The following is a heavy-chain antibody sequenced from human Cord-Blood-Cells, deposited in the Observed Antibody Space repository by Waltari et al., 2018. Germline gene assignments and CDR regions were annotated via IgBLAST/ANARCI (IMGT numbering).Heavy chain of an antibody. CDR2: IYYSGST. D-gene: IGHD6-13*01. V-gene: IGHV4-39*01. Sequence: QLQLQESGPGLVKPSEPLSLTCTVSGGSISSRSYYWGWIRQPPGKGLEWIGSIYYSGSTYYNPSLKSRVTISVDTSKNQFSLKLSSVTAADTAVYYCARQVIAAADAFDIWGQGTMVTVSS. CDR1: GGSISSRSYY. J-gene: IGHJ3*02. CDR3: ARQVIAAADAFDI.